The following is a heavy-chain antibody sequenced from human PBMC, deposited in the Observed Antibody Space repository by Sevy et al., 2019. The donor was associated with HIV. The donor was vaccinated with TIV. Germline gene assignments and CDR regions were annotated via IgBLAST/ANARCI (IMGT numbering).Heavy chain of an antibody. CDR2: IYSGGST. J-gene: IGHJ6*02. Sequence: GGSLRLSCAASGFTVSSNYMSWVCQAPGKGLEWVSVIYSGGSTYYADSVKGRFTISRDNSKNTLYLQMNSLRAEDTAVYYCATSGSYYYYYGMDVWGQGTTVTVSS. CDR1: GFTVSSNY. D-gene: IGHD1-26*01. CDR3: ATSGSYYYYYGMDV. V-gene: IGHV3-53*01.